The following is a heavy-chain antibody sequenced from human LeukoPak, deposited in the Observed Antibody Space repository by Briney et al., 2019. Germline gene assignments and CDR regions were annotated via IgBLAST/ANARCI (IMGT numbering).Heavy chain of an antibody. V-gene: IGHV3-30-3*01. CDR3: ARDQGDYYGSGSYYNEEY. CDR1: GFTFSSYA. D-gene: IGHD3-10*01. Sequence: GGSLRLSCAASGFTFSSYAMHWVRQAPGKGLEWVAVISYDGSNKYYADSVKGRFTISRDNSKNTLYLQMNSLRAEDTAVYYCARDQGDYYGSGSYYNEEYWGQGTLVTVSS. CDR2: ISYDGSNK. J-gene: IGHJ4*02.